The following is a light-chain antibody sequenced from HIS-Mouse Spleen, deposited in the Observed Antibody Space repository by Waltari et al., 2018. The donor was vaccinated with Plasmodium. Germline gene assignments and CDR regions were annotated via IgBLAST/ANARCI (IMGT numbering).Light chain of an antibody. J-gene: IGLJ3*02. Sequence: QSALTQPASVSGSPGQSLTISCTGTSSDVGRYNLVSWYQQHPGKAPKLMVYEGSKRPSGVFNRLSGSKSGNTASLTISGLQAEDEADYYCCSYAGSSTCVFGGGTKLSVL. CDR3: CSYAGSSTCV. CDR1: SSDVGRYNL. V-gene: IGLV2-23*01. CDR2: EGS.